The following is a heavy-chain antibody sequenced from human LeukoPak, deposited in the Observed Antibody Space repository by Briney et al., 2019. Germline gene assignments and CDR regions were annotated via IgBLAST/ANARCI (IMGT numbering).Heavy chain of an antibody. CDR2: IYYSGST. CDR1: GGSISTYY. J-gene: IGHJ4*02. D-gene: IGHD6-19*01. Sequence: PSETLSLNCTVSGGSISTYYWSWIRQPPGKGLEWMGNIYYSGSTNYNPSLKSRVTISVDTSKNQFSLKLTAVTAADTAVYYCARHRYSSAWSVVDYWGQGTLVTVSS. V-gene: IGHV4-59*08. CDR3: ARHRYSSAWSVVDY.